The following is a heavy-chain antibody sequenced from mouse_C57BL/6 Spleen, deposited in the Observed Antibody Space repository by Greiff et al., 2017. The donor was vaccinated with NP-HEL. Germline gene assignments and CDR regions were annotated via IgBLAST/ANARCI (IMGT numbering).Heavy chain of an antibody. Sequence: QVQLQQSGPGLVQPSQSLSLTCTASGFSFTSYGVPWVRQSPGQGLEWLGALWSGGSTAYYAAFISRLSISKDNSKSQVCFKMNSLRTDDTARYYCARFITTVVEGNYAMDYWGQGTSVTVSS. CDR2: LWSGGST. D-gene: IGHD1-1*01. CDR1: GFSFTSYG. CDR3: ARFITTVVEGNYAMDY. V-gene: IGHV2-2*01. J-gene: IGHJ4*01.